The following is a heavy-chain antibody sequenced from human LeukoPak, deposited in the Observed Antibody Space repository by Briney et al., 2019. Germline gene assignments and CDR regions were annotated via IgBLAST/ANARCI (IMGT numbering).Heavy chain of an antibody. CDR2: IKSDGSST. V-gene: IGHV3-74*01. D-gene: IGHD3-10*01. CDR3: ARGGSPFY. Sequence: GGSLRLSCAASGFTFSSSWMHWVRQAPGKGLVWVSRIKSDGSSTSYADSVKGRLTISRDNAKNTLYLQMNSLRAEDTAVYYWARGGSPFYWGQGILVTVSS. CDR1: GFTFSSSW. J-gene: IGHJ4*02.